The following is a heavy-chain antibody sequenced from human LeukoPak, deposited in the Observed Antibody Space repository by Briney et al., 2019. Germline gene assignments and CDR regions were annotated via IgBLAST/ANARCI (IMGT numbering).Heavy chain of an antibody. J-gene: IGHJ4*02. CDR1: GGTFSSYA. V-gene: IGHV1-69*01. CDR2: IIPIFGTA. CDR3: ARDPEAQYYDFWSGYFDY. Sequence: SVKVFCKASGGTFSSYAISWVRQASGQGLEWMGGIIPIFGTANYAQKFQGRVTITADESTSTAYMELSSVRSEDTAVYYCARDPEAQYYDFWSGYFDYWGQGTLVTVSS. D-gene: IGHD3-3*01.